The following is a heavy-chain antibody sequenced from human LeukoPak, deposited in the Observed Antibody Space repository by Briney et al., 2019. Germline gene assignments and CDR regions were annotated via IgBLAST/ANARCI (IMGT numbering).Heavy chain of an antibody. Sequence: GGSLRLSCAASGFTFKYAWMSWVRQAPGKGLEWVGLIRMTTEGGTAEYAAPVKGRFTISRDDSKNTQYLQMNSLKAEDTAVYYCTTDKREYDGHELTYRGQGTLASVSS. CDR2: IRMTTEGGTA. CDR1: GFTFKYAW. CDR3: TTDKREYDGHELTY. D-gene: IGHD2/OR15-2a*01. J-gene: IGHJ4*02. V-gene: IGHV3-15*01.